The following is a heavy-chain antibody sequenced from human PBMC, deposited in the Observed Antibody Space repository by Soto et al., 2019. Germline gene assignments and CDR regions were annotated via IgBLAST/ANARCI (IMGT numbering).Heavy chain of an antibody. D-gene: IGHD4-17*01. CDR1: GDSISSGNYY. J-gene: IGHJ2*01. CDR3: ARHDFGPRYSDL. V-gene: IGHV4-31*03. CDR2: IHYSGRT. Sequence: QVQLQESGQGLVKPSQTLSLTCTVSGDSISSGNYYWSWIRQHPGKGLEWIGCIHYSGRTYYNPSLKSRFSIAVDTSKTQLSLQLSSVPAADAAVYYCARHDFGPRYSDLWGRGTLVTVSS.